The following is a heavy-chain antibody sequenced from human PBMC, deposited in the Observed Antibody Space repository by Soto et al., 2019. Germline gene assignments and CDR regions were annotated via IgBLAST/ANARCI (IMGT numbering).Heavy chain of an antibody. Sequence: ASVKVSCKASGYTFTSYGISWVRQAPGQGLEWMGWISAYNGNTNYAQKLQGRVTMTTDTSTSTAYMELRSLRSDDTAVYYCARAKGITIFGVVTLYNWFDPWGQGALVTVSS. J-gene: IGHJ5*02. CDR1: GYTFTSYG. D-gene: IGHD3-3*01. CDR2: ISAYNGNT. V-gene: IGHV1-18*04. CDR3: ARAKGITIFGVVTLYNWFDP.